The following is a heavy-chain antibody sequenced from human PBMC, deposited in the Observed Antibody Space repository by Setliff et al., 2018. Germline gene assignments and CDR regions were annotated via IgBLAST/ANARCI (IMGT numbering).Heavy chain of an antibody. J-gene: IGHJ6*02. CDR3: ARSMIQRNYYCGLDV. CDR1: GGSISSYF. V-gene: IGHV4-4*07. CDR2: IYSNENT. Sequence: ASETLSLTCSVSGGSISSYFWNWVRQPAGKGLEWIGRIYSNENTNYNPSLKSRVTMSIDTSKNQLSLKLSSVTAADTAVYYCARSMIQRNYYCGLDVWGQGTTVTVS. D-gene: IGHD3-16*01.